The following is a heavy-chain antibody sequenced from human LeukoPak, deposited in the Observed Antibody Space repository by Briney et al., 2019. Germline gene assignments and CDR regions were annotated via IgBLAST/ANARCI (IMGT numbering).Heavy chain of an antibody. Sequence: GGSLRLSCAASGFTFTTYWMHWVRQAPGTGLVWVSRISSDGTNTYYADSVKGRFSISRDNAKNTLYLQMNSLRAEDTAIYYCARVYYYYYMDVWGKGTTVTVSS. V-gene: IGHV3-74*01. CDR3: ARVYYYYYMDV. CDR2: ISSDGTNT. CDR1: GFTFTTYW. J-gene: IGHJ6*03.